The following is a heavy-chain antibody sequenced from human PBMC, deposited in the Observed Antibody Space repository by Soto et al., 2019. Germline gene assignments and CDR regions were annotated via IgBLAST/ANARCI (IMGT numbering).Heavy chain of an antibody. Sequence: PSQTLSLTCAISGDSVPSNSAAWNWIRQSPSRGLEWLGRTYYRSKWYNDYAVSVKSRITINPDTSKNQFSLQLNSVTPEDTAVYYCAREGPYSSGWYSPFDYWGQGTLVTVSS. J-gene: IGHJ4*02. CDR3: AREGPYSSGWYSPFDY. V-gene: IGHV6-1*01. CDR1: GDSVPSNSAA. CDR2: TYYRSKWYN. D-gene: IGHD6-19*01.